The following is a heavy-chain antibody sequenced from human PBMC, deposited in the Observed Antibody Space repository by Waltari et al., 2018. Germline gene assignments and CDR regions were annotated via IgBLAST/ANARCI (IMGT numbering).Heavy chain of an antibody. CDR3: ARGWRVNDY. J-gene: IGHJ4*02. CDR1: GGSISSYY. Sequence: QVQLQESGPGLVKPSETLSLTCTVSGGSISSYYWSWIRQPPGKGLEWIGYIYYSGSTNYNPSLKSRVTISVDTSKNQFSLKLSSVTAADTAVYYCARGWRVNDYWGQGTLVTVSS. CDR2: IYYSGST. D-gene: IGHD6-13*01. V-gene: IGHV4-59*01.